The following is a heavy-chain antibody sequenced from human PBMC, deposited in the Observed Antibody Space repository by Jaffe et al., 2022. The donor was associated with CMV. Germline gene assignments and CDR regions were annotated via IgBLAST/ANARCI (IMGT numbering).Heavy chain of an antibody. CDR2: ISDHGGST. V-gene: IGHV3-23*04. Sequence: EVQLVEFGGGLAQPGGSLRLSCVASGLTFSKYGMSWVRQAPGKGLEWVSAISDHGGSTYYADSVKGRFTISRDDSKSTLYLQMNSLRVEDTAVYYCAKDSPICTVWGQGTLVTVSS. J-gene: IGHJ4*02. CDR3: AKDSPICTV. CDR1: GLTFSKYG. D-gene: IGHD2-8*01.